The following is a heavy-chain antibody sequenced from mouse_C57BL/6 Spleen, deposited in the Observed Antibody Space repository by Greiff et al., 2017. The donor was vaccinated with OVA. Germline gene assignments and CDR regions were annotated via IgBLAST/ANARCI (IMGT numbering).Heavy chain of an antibody. V-gene: IGHV5-4*01. J-gene: IGHJ1*03. D-gene: IGHD4-1*01. CDR2: ISDGGSYT. CDR3: ARDRDWDVWYIDV. CDR1: GFTFSSYA. Sequence: EVQLVEPGGGLVKPGGSLKLSCAASGFTFSSYAMSWVRQTPEKRLEWVATISDGGSYTYYPDNVKGRFTISRDNAKNNLYLQMSHLKSEDTAMYYGARDRDWDVWYIDVWGTGTTVTVSS.